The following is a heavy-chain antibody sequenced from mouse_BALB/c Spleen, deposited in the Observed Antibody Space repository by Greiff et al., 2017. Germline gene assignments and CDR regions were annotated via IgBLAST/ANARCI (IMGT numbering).Heavy chain of an antibody. CDR3: ARHEEDYDGIYYAMDY. CDR2: IWSDGST. CDR1: GFSLTSYG. D-gene: IGHD1-1*01. J-gene: IGHJ4*01. V-gene: IGHV2-6-2*01. Sequence: VQVVESGPDLVAPSQSLSITCTVSGFSLTSYGVHWVRQPPGKGLEWLVVIWSDGSTTYNSALKSRLSISKDNSKSQVFLKMNSLQTDDTAMYYCARHEEDYDGIYYAMDYWGQGTSVTVSS.